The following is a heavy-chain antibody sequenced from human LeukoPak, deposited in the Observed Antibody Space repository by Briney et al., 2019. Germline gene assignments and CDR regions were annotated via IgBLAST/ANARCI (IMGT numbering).Heavy chain of an antibody. CDR2: IYYSGST. J-gene: IGHJ5*02. Sequence: SETLSLTCTDSGGSISSYYWSWIRQPPGKGLEWIGYIYYSGSTNYNPSLKSRVTISVDTSKNQFSLKLSSVTAADTAVYYCAREARYNWFDPWGQGTLVTVSS. V-gene: IGHV4-59*01. D-gene: IGHD6-6*01. CDR1: GGSISSYY. CDR3: AREARYNWFDP.